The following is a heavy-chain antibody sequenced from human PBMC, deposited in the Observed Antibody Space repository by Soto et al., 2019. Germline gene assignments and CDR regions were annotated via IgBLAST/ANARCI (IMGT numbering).Heavy chain of an antibody. V-gene: IGHV4-59*01. Sequence: SETLSLTCTVSGGSISSYYWSWIRQPPGKGLEWIGYIYYSGSTNYNPSLKSRVTISVDTSKNQFSLKLSSVTAADTAVYYCARRGPDDYGYYYYYMDVWGKGTTVTVSS. J-gene: IGHJ6*03. CDR1: GGSISSYY. D-gene: IGHD4-17*01. CDR2: IYYSGST. CDR3: ARRGPDDYGYYYYYMDV.